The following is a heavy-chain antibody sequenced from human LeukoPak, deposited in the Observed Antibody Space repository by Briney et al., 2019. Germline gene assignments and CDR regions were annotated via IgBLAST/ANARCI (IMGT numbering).Heavy chain of an antibody. Sequence: GASVKVSFKASGYPFNTYGISWVRQAPGQRPEWMGWINTDNGNTKYAQKFQGRVTMTTDTSTSTAYMELSSLRSEDTAVYYCARARSCTNGVCFYFDYWGQGTLVTVSS. V-gene: IGHV1-18*01. CDR3: ARARSCTNGVCFYFDY. CDR2: INTDNGNT. J-gene: IGHJ4*02. D-gene: IGHD2-8*01. CDR1: GYPFNTYG.